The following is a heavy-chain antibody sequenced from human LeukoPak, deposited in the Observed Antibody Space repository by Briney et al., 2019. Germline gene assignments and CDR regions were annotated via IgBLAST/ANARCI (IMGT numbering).Heavy chain of an antibody. CDR3: AGDWMTMAWPIYYVEF. CDR2: VSHDGSKK. D-gene: IGHD3-10*02. V-gene: IGHV3-30*04. CDR1: GFTFRNYA. J-gene: IGHJ4*02. Sequence: GGSLRLSCAASGFTFRNYAMHWVRQAPGKGLEWVAVVSHDGSKKEFADSVKGRFTISRDNSKNTVWLQMDSLRAEDTAVYYCAGDWMTMAWPIYYVEFWGQGTLVTVYS.